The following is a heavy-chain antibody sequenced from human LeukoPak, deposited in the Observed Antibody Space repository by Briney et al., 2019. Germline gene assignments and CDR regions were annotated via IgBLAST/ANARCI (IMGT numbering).Heavy chain of an antibody. J-gene: IGHJ3*02. CDR3: ARDARKYQLLNAFDI. CDR1: GFTLSSYA. CDR2: ITGSGGST. Sequence: GGSLRLSCAASGFTLSSYAMNWVRQAPGKGLEWVSTITGSGGSTYYADSVKGRFTISRDNSKNTLYLQMNSLRAEDTAVYYCARDARKYQLLNAFDIWGQGTMVTVSS. V-gene: IGHV3-23*01. D-gene: IGHD2-2*01.